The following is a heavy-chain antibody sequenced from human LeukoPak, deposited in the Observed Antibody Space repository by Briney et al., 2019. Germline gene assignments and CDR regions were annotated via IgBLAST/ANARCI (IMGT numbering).Heavy chain of an antibody. Sequence: PGGSLRLSCAASGFTFDDYGMSWVRQAPGKGLEWVSGINWNGGSTGYADSVKGRFTISRDNAKNSLYLQMNSLRAEDTAVYYCAREPLYYDFWSGYSRTDAFDIWGQGTMVTVSS. J-gene: IGHJ3*02. V-gene: IGHV3-20*04. CDR1: GFTFDDYG. CDR3: AREPLYYDFWSGYSRTDAFDI. D-gene: IGHD3-3*01. CDR2: INWNGGST.